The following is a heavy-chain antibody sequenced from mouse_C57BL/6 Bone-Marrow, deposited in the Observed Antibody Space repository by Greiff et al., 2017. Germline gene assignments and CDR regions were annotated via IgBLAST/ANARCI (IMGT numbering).Heavy chain of an antibody. CDR2: IYPGDGDT. V-gene: IGHV1-82*01. J-gene: IGHJ4*01. Sequence: VQLVESGPELVKPGASVKISCKASGYAFSSSWMNWVKQRPGKGLEWIGRIYPGDGDTNYNGKFKGKATLTADKSSSTAYMQLSSLTSEDSAVYFCARTPPITTVVADYYAMDYWGQGTSVTVSS. D-gene: IGHD1-1*01. CDR3: ARTPPITTVVADYYAMDY. CDR1: GYAFSSSW.